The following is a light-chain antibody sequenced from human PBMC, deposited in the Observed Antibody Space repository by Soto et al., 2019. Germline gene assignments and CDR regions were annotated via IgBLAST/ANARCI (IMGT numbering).Light chain of an antibody. Sequence: EIVLTQSPGTLSLSPGERATLSCRASQSVSSSYLAWYQQKPGQAPRLLIYGASGRATGIPDRFSGSGSGTDFTLTISRLEPEDFAVYYCQQYGSSPPFTCGQGTRLEIK. CDR1: QSVSSSY. V-gene: IGKV3-20*01. CDR2: GAS. J-gene: IGKJ5*01. CDR3: QQYGSSPPFT.